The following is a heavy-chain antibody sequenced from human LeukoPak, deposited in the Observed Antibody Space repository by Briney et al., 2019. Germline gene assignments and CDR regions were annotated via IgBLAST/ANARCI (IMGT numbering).Heavy chain of an antibody. Sequence: GGSLRLSCAASGFTVSSNYMSWVRQAPGKGLEWVSVIYSGGSTYYADSAKGRFTISRDNSKNTLYLQMNSLRAEDTAVYYCARDSPYYYDSSGYQSDGYYYGMDVWGQGTTVTVSS. D-gene: IGHD3-22*01. V-gene: IGHV3-53*05. CDR2: IYSGGST. CDR3: ARDSPYYYDSSGYQSDGYYYGMDV. CDR1: GFTVSSNY. J-gene: IGHJ6*02.